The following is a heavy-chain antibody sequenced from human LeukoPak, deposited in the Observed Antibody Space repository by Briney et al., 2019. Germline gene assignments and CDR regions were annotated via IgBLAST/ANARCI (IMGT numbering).Heavy chain of an antibody. V-gene: IGHV4-34*01. CDR2: INHSGST. J-gene: IGHJ4*02. CDR3: ASQDSSSWVDY. D-gene: IGHD6-13*01. CDR1: GGSFSGYY. Sequence: SETLSLTCAVYGGSFSGYYWSWIRQPPGKGLEWIGEINHSGSTNYNPSLKSRVTISVDTSKNQFSLKLSSVTAADTAVYYCASQDSSSWVDYWGQGTLVTVSS.